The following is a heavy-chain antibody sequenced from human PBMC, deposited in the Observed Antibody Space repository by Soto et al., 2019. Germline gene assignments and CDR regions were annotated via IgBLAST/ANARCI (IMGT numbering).Heavy chain of an antibody. D-gene: IGHD2-2*01. CDR2: ISAYNGNT. CDR3: AIRGGPGAAAISFYYGMDV. Sequence: QVPLVQSGAEVKKPGASVKVSCKASGYTFTSYGISWVRQAPGQGLEWMGWISAYNGNTNYAQKLQGRVTMTTDTSTSTAYMELRSLRSDDTAVYYCAIRGGPGAAAISFYYGMDVWGQGTTVTVSS. V-gene: IGHV1-18*01. CDR1: GYTFTSYG. J-gene: IGHJ6*02.